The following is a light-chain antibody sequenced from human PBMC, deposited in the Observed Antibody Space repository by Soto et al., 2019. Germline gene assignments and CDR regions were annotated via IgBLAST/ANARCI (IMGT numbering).Light chain of an antibody. V-gene: IGLV2-23*02. J-gene: IGLJ1*01. CDR2: EVS. CDR1: SSDVGSYNL. CDR3: CSDGGRSTYG. Sequence: QSVLTQPASVSGSPGQSITISCTGTSSDVGSYNLVSWYQQHPGKAPKLMIYEVSKRPSGVSNRFSGSKSANTASLTISGLQADDEADYYCCSDGGRSTYGFGTGTKVTVL.